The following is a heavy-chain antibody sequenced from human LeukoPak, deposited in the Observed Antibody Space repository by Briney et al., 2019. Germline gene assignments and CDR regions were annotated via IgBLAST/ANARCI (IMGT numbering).Heavy chain of an antibody. CDR1: GFTFSSYS. CDR3: ARDRGPYCSGGSCYSSHDWFDP. J-gene: IGHJ5*02. CDR2: ISSSGSTI. D-gene: IGHD2-15*01. Sequence: GGSLRLSCAASGFTFSSYSMNWVRQAPGKGLEWVSYISSSGSTIYYADSVKGRFTISRDNAKNSLYLQMNSLRAEDTAVYYCARDRGPYCSGGSCYSSHDWFDPWGQGTLVTVSS. V-gene: IGHV3-48*04.